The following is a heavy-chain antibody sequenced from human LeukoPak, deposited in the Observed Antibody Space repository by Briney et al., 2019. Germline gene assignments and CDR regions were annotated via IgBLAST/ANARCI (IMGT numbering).Heavy chain of an antibody. J-gene: IGHJ4*02. V-gene: IGHV4-4*02. CDR2: VHPSEGT. CDR1: GGSVSHSNW. CDR3: ARAQTYYDSSGYYLIDY. Sequence: PSETLSLTCAVSGGSVSHSNWWTWVRQSPGKGLEWIGEVHPSEGTNYNPSLKSRVTISVDTSKNQFSLKLSSVTAADTAVYYCARAQTYYDSSGYYLIDYWGQGTLVTVSS. D-gene: IGHD3-22*01.